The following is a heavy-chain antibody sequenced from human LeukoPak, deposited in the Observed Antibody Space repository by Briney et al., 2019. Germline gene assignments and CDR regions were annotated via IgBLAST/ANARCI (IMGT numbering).Heavy chain of an antibody. CDR1: GGTFSSYA. CDR3: ARAEGYCSSTSCYTAASNWFDP. CDR2: ISAYNGNT. J-gene: IGHJ5*02. V-gene: IGHV1-18*01. Sequence: RASVKVSCKASGGTFSSYAISWVRQAPGQGLEWMGWISAYNGNTNYAQKLQGRVTMTTDTSTSTAYMELRSLRSDDTAVYYCARAEGYCSSTSCYTAASNWFDPWGQGTLVTVSS. D-gene: IGHD2-2*02.